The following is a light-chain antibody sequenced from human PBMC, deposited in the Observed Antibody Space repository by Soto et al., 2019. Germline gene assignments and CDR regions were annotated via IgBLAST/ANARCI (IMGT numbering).Light chain of an antibody. V-gene: IGKV1-39*01. J-gene: IGKJ4*01. Sequence: DIQMTQSPSSLSASVGDRVTITCRASQSISNYLNWYQQKPGKAPNLLIYIASTLQSGVPSRFSGSGSGTDFTLTISSLQPEDFATYYCQQSYSATTFGGGTKVEIK. CDR1: QSISNY. CDR2: IAS. CDR3: QQSYSATT.